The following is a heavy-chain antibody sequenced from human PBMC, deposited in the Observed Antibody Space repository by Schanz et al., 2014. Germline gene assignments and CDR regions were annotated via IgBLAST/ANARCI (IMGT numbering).Heavy chain of an antibody. V-gene: IGHV3-23*01. CDR2: ITGSGSKT. CDR1: GFVFRTFA. J-gene: IGHJ4*02. D-gene: IGHD1-1*01. Sequence: EVQLLESGGTVVQPGGSLRVSCAASGFVFRTFAMYWVRQAPGKGLEWVSAITGSGSKTYYADSVKGRFTIARDNSKNTLFLQMDSLRVEDTAVYYCMAMGRNTSHYVDHWGQGTLVTGSS. CDR3: MAMGRNTSHYVDH.